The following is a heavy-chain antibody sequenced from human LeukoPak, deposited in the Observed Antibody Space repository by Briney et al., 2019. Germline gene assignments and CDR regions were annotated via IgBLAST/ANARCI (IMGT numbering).Heavy chain of an antibody. CDR2: IRYDGTDK. J-gene: IGHJ4*02. CDR1: GFTFSSYG. Sequence: GGSLRLSCAASGFTFSSYGMHWVRQTPGKGLEWMTFIRYDGTDKYYVDSVKGRFTISRDNSKNALYLQMNSLRAEDTAVYYCLRYFDWLLPNSYFDYWGQGTLVTVSS. CDR3: LRYFDWLLPNSYFDY. V-gene: IGHV3-30*02. D-gene: IGHD3-9*01.